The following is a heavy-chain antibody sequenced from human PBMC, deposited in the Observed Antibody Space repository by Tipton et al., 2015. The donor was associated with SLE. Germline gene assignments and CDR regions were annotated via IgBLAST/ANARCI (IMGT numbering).Heavy chain of an antibody. CDR3: ARDLGSGRRV. CDR2: IYHSGST. J-gene: IGHJ6*02. V-gene: IGHV4-30-2*01. CDR1: GVSISSGGYA. Sequence: TLSLTCAVSGVSISSGGYAWSWIRQPPGKGLEWIGYIYHSGSTYYNPSLKSRLTLSVDTSKNHLSLNLTSVTAADTAVYYCARDLGSGRRVWAQGTTVTVS. D-gene: IGHD3-16*01.